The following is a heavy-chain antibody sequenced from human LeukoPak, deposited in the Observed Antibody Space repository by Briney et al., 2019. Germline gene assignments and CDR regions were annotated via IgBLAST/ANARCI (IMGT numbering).Heavy chain of an antibody. CDR1: GYTFTGYY. CDR3: ATHPRGSGWYYGMDV. D-gene: IGHD6-19*01. J-gene: IGHJ6*02. V-gene: IGHV1-2*02. CDR2: INPNSGGT. Sequence: ASVKVSCKASGYTFTGYYMRWVRQAPGQGLEWMGWINPNSGGTNYAQKFQGRVTMTRDTSISTAYMELSRLRSDDTAVYYCATHPRGSGWYYGMDVWGQGTTVTVSS.